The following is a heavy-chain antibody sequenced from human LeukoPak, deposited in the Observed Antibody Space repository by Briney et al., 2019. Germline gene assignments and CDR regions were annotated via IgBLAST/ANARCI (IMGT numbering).Heavy chain of an antibody. D-gene: IGHD6-13*01. CDR3: ARDLIFGGSSWFTPYYYYYYGMGV. Sequence: PGGSLRLSCAASGFTFSSYWMHWVRQAPGKGLVWVSRINSDGSSTSYADSVKGRFTISRDNAKNTLYLQMNSLRAEDTAVYYCARDLIFGGSSWFTPYYYYYYGMGVWGQGTTVTVSS. CDR1: GFTFSSYW. J-gene: IGHJ6*02. CDR2: INSDGSST. V-gene: IGHV3-74*01.